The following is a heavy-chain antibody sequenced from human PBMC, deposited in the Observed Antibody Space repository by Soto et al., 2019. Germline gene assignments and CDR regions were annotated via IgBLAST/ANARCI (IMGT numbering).Heavy chain of an antibody. V-gene: IGHV3-33*01. CDR2: IWYDGSNK. CDR1: GFTFSSYG. CDR3: AREGYTYDY. Sequence: QVQLVESGGGVVQPGRSLRLSCEASGFTFSSYGMHWVRQAPGKGLEWVAVIWYDGSNKYYADSVKGRFTISRDNSKSTLYLQMNSLRAEDTAVYYCAREGYTYDYWGQGTLVTVSS. D-gene: IGHD5-18*01. J-gene: IGHJ4*02.